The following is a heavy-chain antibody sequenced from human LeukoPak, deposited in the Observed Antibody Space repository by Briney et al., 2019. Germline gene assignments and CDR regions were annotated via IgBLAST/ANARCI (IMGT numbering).Heavy chain of an antibody. V-gene: IGHV3-23*01. CDR1: GFTFSSYA. J-gene: IGHJ5*02. CDR3: XKEXXXLVRNNWFDP. D-gene: IGHD6-19*01. CDR2: ISGSGGST. Sequence: GGSLRLSCAASGFTFSSYAMSWVRQAPGKGLEWVSAISGSGGSTYYADSVKGRFTISRDNSKNTLYLQMNSLRAEDTAVYYCXKEXXXLVRNNWFDPWGQGTLVTVSS.